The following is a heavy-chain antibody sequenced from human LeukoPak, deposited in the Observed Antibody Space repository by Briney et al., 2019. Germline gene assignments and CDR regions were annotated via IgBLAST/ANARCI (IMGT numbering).Heavy chain of an antibody. CDR1: GFTFSYYA. CDR3: AKTMEGYYYGSGSYYRIIDY. J-gene: IGHJ4*02. D-gene: IGHD3-10*01. CDR2: ISYDGSNK. Sequence: QPGRSLRLSCAASGFTFSYYAMYWVRQAPGKGLEWVAVISYDGSNKYYADSVKGRFTISRDNSKNTLYLQMSSLRPEDTAVYYCAKTMEGYYYGSGSYYRIIDYWGQGTLVTVSS. V-gene: IGHV3-30*04.